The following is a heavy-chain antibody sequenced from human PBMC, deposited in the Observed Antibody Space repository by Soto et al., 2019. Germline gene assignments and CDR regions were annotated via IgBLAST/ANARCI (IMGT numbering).Heavy chain of an antibody. CDR2: IYYSGTT. V-gene: IGHV4-28*01. CDR1: GYSISSSNW. CDR3: ARRVQTNSVVVQDNWLDP. D-gene: IGHD2-15*01. Sequence: SETLSLTCAVSGYSISSSNWWGWIRQPPGKGLEWIGYIYYSGTTYYNPSLKSRVTISVDTSKNQFSLKLTSLTAADTAIYYCARRVQTNSVVVQDNWLDPWGQGTLVTVSS. J-gene: IGHJ5*02.